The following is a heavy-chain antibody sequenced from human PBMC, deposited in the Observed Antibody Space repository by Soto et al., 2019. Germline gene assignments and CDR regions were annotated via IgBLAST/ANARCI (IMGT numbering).Heavy chain of an antibody. CDR1: GGSIRSYDCY. CDR3: ARDLWGYCGTDCYPLDV. Sequence: PSETLSLTCTVSGGSIRSYDCYWSWIRQTPGRGLEWIGHIYYSGSTYYNPSLQSRVALSVDTSKKLLSLKLSSVTAADTAVYYCARDLWGYCGTDCYPLDVWGQGTTVTVS. J-gene: IGHJ6*02. V-gene: IGHV4-30-4*01. CDR2: IYYSGST. D-gene: IGHD2-21*02.